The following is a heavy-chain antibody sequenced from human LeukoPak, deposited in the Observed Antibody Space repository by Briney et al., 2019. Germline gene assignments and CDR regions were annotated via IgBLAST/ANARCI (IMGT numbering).Heavy chain of an antibody. CDR2: INPNSGGT. J-gene: IGHJ5*02. CDR3: ASGSGSYYTNNWFDP. D-gene: IGHD3-10*01. Sequence: ASVKVSCKASGYTFTGYYMHWVRQAPGQGLEWMGWINPNSGGTNYAQKFQGRVTVTRDTSISTAYMELSRLRSDDTAVYYCASGSGSYYTNNWFDPWGQGTLVTVSS. CDR1: GYTFTGYY. V-gene: IGHV1-2*02.